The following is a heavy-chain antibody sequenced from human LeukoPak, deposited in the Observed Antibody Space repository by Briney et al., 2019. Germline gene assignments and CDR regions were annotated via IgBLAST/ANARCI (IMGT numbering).Heavy chain of an antibody. CDR1: GFTFSSSS. Sequence: AGGSLRLSCAASGFTFSSSSISWVRQAPGKGLEWVSAITDAVGSTHYADPVKGRFTISSDNSKNTVYLQMNSLRPEDMAVYYCAKEIFSGLLYIDYWGQGTLVTVSS. CDR2: ITDAVGST. V-gene: IGHV3-23*01. D-gene: IGHD5-12*01. CDR3: AKEIFSGLLYIDY. J-gene: IGHJ4*02.